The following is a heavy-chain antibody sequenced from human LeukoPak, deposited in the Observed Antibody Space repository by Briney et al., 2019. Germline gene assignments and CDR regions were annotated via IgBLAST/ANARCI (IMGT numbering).Heavy chain of an antibody. D-gene: IGHD3-10*01. CDR1: GFSISSGYS. V-gene: IGHV4-38-2*02. Sequence: PSETLSLTCTVSGFSISSGYSWGWIRQPPGKGLEWIGIFYHSGSTYYNPSLKSRVTISGDTSKNQFSLNLSSVTAADTAVYYCAGVRVGYYVDYWGQGTLVTVSS. CDR2: FYHSGST. J-gene: IGHJ4*02. CDR3: AGVRVGYYVDY.